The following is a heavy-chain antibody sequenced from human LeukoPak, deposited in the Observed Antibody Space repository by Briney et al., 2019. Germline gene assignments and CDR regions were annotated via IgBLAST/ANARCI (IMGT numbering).Heavy chain of an antibody. J-gene: IGHJ5*02. CDR1: GGTFSSYA. CDR3: AREGYYDILTDNWFDP. CDR2: IIPIFGTA. Sequence: SVTVSCKASGGTFSSYAISWVRQAPGQGLEWMGGIIPIFGTANYAQKFQGRVTITADKSTSTAYMELSSLRSEDTAVYYCAREGYYDILTDNWFDPWGQGTLVTVSS. D-gene: IGHD3-9*01. V-gene: IGHV1-69*06.